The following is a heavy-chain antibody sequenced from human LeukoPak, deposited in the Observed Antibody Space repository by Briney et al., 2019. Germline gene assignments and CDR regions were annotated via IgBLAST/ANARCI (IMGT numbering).Heavy chain of an antibody. J-gene: IGHJ4*02. Sequence: GGSLRLSCAASGFTFSSYAMSWVRQAPGKGLEWVSGISGSGGRTYYADSVKGRFTISRDNSKNTLYLQMNSLRAGDTAVYYCARVEWLTVYNWGQGTLVTVSS. V-gene: IGHV3-23*01. CDR3: ARVEWLTVYN. D-gene: IGHD3-3*01. CDR1: GFTFSSYA. CDR2: ISGSGGRT.